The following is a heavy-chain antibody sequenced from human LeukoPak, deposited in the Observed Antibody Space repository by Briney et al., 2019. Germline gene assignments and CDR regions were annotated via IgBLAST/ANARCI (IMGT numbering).Heavy chain of an antibody. CDR2: IIPIFGKA. D-gene: IGHD2-2*01. CDR1: GGTFSSYA. V-gene: IGHV1-69*13. Sequence: SVKVSFKASGGTFSSYAISWVRQAPGQGLEWMGGIIPIFGKANYAQKFEGRVTITADECTSTAYMELSSLSSEQTAVYYCARVQTLGYCSSTSCSPVDYWGQGTLVTVSS. CDR3: ARVQTLGYCSSTSCSPVDY. J-gene: IGHJ4*02.